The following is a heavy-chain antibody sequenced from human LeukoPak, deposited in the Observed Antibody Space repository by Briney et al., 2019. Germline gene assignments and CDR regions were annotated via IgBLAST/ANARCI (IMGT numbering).Heavy chain of an antibody. Sequence: PGGSLRLSCAASGFTFNSAWMSWVRLAPGGGLEWVAGHSRVENMIRAYAAPVKARFTISRDNSKNTVYLQMNSLEPDDTAVYFCATIPPAHDSSAGDYWGQGILVTVSS. CDR1: GFTFNSAW. CDR2: HSRVENMIR. J-gene: IGHJ4*02. V-gene: IGHV3-15*01. CDR3: ATIPPAHDSSAGDY. D-gene: IGHD3-22*01.